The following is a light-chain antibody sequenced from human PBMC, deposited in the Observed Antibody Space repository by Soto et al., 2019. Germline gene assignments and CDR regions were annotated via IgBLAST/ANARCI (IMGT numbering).Light chain of an antibody. J-gene: IGLJ2*01. V-gene: IGLV1-40*01. Sequence: QLVLTQPPSVSGAPGQRVTLACTGSSSNIGAGYDVHWYQQLPGTGPKLLIFGNSNRPSGVPDRFSGSRSGTSASLAITGLQAEDEADYYCQSFDSSLSDVVFGGGTQLTVL. CDR1: SSNIGAGYD. CDR3: QSFDSSLSDVV. CDR2: GNS.